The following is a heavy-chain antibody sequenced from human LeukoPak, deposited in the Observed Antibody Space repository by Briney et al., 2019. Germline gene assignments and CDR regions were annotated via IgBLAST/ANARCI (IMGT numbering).Heavy chain of an antibody. CDR3: AKAFDYGDYASPPGD. D-gene: IGHD4-17*01. CDR1: GFTFDDYA. J-gene: IGHJ4*02. CDR2: ISWNSGSI. V-gene: IGHV3-9*01. Sequence: GGSLRLSCAASGFTFDDYAMHWVRQAPGKGLEWVSGISWNSGSIGYADSVKGRFTISRDNAKNSLYLQMNRLRAEDTALYYCAKAFDYGDYASPPGDWGQGTLVTVSS.